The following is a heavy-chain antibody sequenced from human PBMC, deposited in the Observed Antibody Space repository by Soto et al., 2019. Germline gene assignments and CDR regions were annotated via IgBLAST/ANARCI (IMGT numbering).Heavy chain of an antibody. Sequence: SETLSLTCVVSGDSISSGYYWSWIRQPPGNELEWIAYIYYNGITNYNPSLKSRVTISVDTSKNQFSLTLTSVTAADTAVYYCARGRRYYYDNTGPFYFEHWGQGTLVTVSS. CDR3: ARGRRYYYDNTGPFYFEH. CDR1: GDSISSGYY. J-gene: IGHJ4*02. D-gene: IGHD3-22*01. V-gene: IGHV4-61*01. CDR2: IYYNGIT.